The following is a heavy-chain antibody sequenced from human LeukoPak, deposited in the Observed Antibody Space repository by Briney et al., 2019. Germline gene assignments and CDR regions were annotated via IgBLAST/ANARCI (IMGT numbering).Heavy chain of an antibody. D-gene: IGHD3-22*01. CDR3: ARDSSGYSRLDF. Sequence: SETLSLTCIVSGGSISSSTYYWTWIRQHPGKGLEWIGYIYYSGITYYNPSLKSRITISVDTSKDQFSLMLSSVTAADTAVYYCARDSSGYSRLDFWGQGTLVTVSS. J-gene: IGHJ4*02. CDR1: GGSISSSTYY. CDR2: IYYSGIT. V-gene: IGHV4-31*03.